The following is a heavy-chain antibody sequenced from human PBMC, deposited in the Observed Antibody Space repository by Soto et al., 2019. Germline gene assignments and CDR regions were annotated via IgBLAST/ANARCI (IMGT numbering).Heavy chain of an antibody. V-gene: IGHV3-48*03. CDR3: ASHSVGYSYGYTYFDY. D-gene: IGHD5-18*01. J-gene: IGHJ4*01. Sequence: WVSLRLSCAASGFTLSSYEMNWVRQAPGKGLEWVSYISTSGRTIYYADSVKGRFTISRDNAKNSLYLQMNSLRAEYTAVYYCASHSVGYSYGYTYFDYWGQGALVTVSS. CDR2: ISTSGRTI. CDR1: GFTLSSYE.